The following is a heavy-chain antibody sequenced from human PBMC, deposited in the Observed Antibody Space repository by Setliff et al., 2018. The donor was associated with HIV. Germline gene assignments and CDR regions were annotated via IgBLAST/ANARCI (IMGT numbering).Heavy chain of an antibody. CDR1: GFTFSSYN. D-gene: IGHD5-18*01. J-gene: IGHJ4*02. CDR2: VDGANNK. V-gene: IGHV3-33*08. Sequence: GGSLRLSCAASGFTFSSYNMNWVRQAPGKGLEWVALVDGANNKYYGDAVKGRFSISREDSKNRLFLQMNSLRADDTSVYYCARIQNHVWDYWGQGTLVTVSS. CDR3: ARIQNHVWDY.